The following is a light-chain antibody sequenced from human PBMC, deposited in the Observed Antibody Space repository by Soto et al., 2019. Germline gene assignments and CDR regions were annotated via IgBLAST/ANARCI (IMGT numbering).Light chain of an antibody. CDR2: DVS. CDR1: SSDVGNYKY. V-gene: IGLV2-11*01. Sequence: QSALTQPRSVSGSPGQSVTISCTGTSSDVGNYKYVSWYQQHPGKAPKLVIYDVSKRPSGVPDRFSGSKSGNTASLTISGLQAEDEADYYCCSYAGTYTVIFGGGTQLTVL. J-gene: IGLJ2*01. CDR3: CSYAGTYTVI.